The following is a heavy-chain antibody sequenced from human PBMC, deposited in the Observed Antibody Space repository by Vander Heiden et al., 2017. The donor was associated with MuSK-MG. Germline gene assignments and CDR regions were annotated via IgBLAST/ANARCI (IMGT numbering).Heavy chain of an antibody. CDR2: IYYSGST. J-gene: IGHJ4*02. Sequence: QVQLQESGPGLVKPSETLSLTCTVSACSISSYYWSWIRQPPGKGLEWIGYIYYSGSTNYNPSLKSRVTISVDTSKNQFSLKLSSVTAADTAVYYCARAEEMATMGLDYWGQGTLVTVSS. D-gene: IGHD5-12*01. CDR1: ACSISSYY. V-gene: IGHV4-59*01. CDR3: ARAEEMATMGLDY.